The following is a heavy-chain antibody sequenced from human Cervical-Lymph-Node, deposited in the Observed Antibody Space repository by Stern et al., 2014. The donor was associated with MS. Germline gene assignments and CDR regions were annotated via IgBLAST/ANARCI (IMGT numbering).Heavy chain of an antibody. V-gene: IGHV3-30-3*01. CDR2: ISYDGSSQ. CDR1: GFTFGRHS. CDR3: ARPAAARYFDY. Sequence: QVQLVQSGGGVVQSGRSLRLSCATSGFTFGRHSMNWVRQAPGKGLGWVSIISYDGSSQHYADSVKGRFTISRSNSNNTLFLQMNSLRVEDTAIYYCARPAAARYFDYWGQGSQVTVSS. J-gene: IGHJ4*02. D-gene: IGHD6-25*01.